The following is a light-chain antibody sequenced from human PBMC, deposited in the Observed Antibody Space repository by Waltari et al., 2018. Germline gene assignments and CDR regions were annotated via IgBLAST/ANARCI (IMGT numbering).Light chain of an antibody. CDR3: CSYAGSSTFVV. V-gene: IGLV2-23*03. CDR1: RSDVGSYTL. CDR2: EGS. Sequence: QSALTQPASVSGSPGQSITISCPGTRSDVGSYTLVSSYQQHPVKAPKLMIYEGSKRPSGVSNRFSGSKSGNTASLTISGLQAEDEADYYCCSYAGSSTFVVFGGGTKLTVL. J-gene: IGLJ2*01.